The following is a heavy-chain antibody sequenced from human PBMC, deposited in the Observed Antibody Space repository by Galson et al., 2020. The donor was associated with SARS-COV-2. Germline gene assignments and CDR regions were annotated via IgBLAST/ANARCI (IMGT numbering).Heavy chain of an antibody. V-gene: IGHV6-1*01. CDR3: ARGQYSSSWYGTHNWFDP. Sequence: SQTLSLTCAISGDSVSSNTWNWVRQSPSRGLEWLGRTYYRSKWYNDYAVFVKSRITINPDTSKNQFSLKLSSVTAADTAVYYCARGQYSSSWYGTHNWFDPWGQGTLVTVSS. CDR2: TYYRSKWYN. CDR1: GDSVSSNT. D-gene: IGHD6-13*01. J-gene: IGHJ5*02.